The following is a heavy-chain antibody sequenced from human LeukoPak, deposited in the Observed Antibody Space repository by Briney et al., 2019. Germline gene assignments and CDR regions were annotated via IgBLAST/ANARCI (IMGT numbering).Heavy chain of an antibody. D-gene: IGHD2-2*01. CDR1: GFTFSSYG. CDR3: ARDNYRYCSSTSCFNWFDP. Sequence: GGSLRLSCAASGFTFSSYGMHWVRQAPGKGLEWVAVISYDGSNKYYADSVKGRFTISRDNSKNTLYLQMNSLRAEDTAVYYCARDNYRYCSSTSCFNWFDPWGQGTLVTVSS. J-gene: IGHJ5*02. CDR2: ISYDGSNK. V-gene: IGHV3-30*19.